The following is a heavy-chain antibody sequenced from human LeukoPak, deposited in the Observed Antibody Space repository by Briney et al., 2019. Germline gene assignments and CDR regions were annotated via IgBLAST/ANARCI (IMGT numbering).Heavy chain of an antibody. Sequence: ASVKVSCKASGGTFSSYAISWARQAPGQGLEWMGGIIPTFGTANYAQKFQGRVTITADESTSTAYMELSSLRSEDTAVYYCARVTAKAVVVPAAMPALAFDIWGQGTMVTVSS. CDR2: IIPTFGTA. V-gene: IGHV1-69*01. J-gene: IGHJ3*02. CDR1: GGTFSSYA. CDR3: ARVTAKAVVVPAAMPALAFDI. D-gene: IGHD2-2*01.